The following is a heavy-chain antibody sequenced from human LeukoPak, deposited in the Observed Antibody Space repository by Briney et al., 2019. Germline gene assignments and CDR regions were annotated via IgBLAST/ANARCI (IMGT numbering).Heavy chain of an antibody. J-gene: IGHJ4*02. V-gene: IGHV3-53*01. D-gene: IGHD1-14*01. Sequence: GGSLRLSCAVSTFYFTDYAMSWVRQAPGKGLEWVSVIYSGGSTYYADSVKGRFTISRDNSKNTLYLQMNSLRAEDTAVYYCARDNGPGFDYWGQGTLVTVSS. CDR1: TFYFTDYA. CDR2: IYSGGST. CDR3: ARDNGPGFDY.